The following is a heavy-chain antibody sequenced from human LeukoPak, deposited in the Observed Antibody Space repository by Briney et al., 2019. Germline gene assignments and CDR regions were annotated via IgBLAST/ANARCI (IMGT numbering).Heavy chain of an antibody. Sequence: GGSLRLSCAASGFTFSSYAMSWVRQAPGKGLEWVSAISGSGGSTYYADSVKGRFTISRDNSKNTLYLQMNSLRAEDTAVYYCAKMFGYYDSSGYSYFDYWGQGTLVTVSS. CDR2: ISGSGGST. CDR3: AKMFGYYDSSGYSYFDY. D-gene: IGHD3-22*01. V-gene: IGHV3-23*01. J-gene: IGHJ4*02. CDR1: GFTFSSYA.